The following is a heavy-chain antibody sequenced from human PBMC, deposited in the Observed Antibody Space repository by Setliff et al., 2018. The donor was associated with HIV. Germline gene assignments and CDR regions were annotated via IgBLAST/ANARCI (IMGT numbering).Heavy chain of an antibody. Sequence: KTSVTLSLTCAVSGASVRSPTWWSWVRQAPGKGLEWVGEVFHSGSTNYNPSLKSRLTISVDKSKEQLSLRLTSVTAADTALYYCARGGGYYKLDYWGRGTLVTVSS. J-gene: IGHJ4*02. V-gene: IGHV4-4*02. CDR1: GASVRSPTW. CDR3: ARGGGYYKLDY. CDR2: VFHSGST. D-gene: IGHD3-10*01.